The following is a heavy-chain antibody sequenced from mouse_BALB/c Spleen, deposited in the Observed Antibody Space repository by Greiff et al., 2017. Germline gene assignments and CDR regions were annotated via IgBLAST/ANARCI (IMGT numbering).Heavy chain of an antibody. CDR3: TRLDYYGSSFFAY. V-gene: IGHV1S127*01. D-gene: IGHD1-1*01. J-gene: IGHJ3*01. CDR1: GYSFTSYW. Sequence: VQLQQSGPQLVRPGASVKISCKASGYSFTSYWMHWVKQRPGQGLEWIGMIDPSDSETRLNQKFKDKATLTVDKSSSTAYMQLSSPTSEDSAVYYCTRLDYYGSSFFAYWGQGTLVTVSA. CDR2: IDPSDSET.